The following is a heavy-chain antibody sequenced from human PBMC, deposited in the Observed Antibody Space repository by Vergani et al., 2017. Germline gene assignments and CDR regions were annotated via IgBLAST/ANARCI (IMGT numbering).Heavy chain of an antibody. CDR3: SREINGDYEWTWWFDP. CDR2: IYNNGIT. J-gene: IGHJ5*02. V-gene: IGHV4-61*01. CDR1: GDSISSISSYY. Sequence: QVQLQESGPGLVKPSETLSLTCTVSGDSISSISSYYWSCIRQPPGKGLEWIGYIYNNGITNYNPSLKSRVTISVDTSKNQFSLKLSSVTAADTAVYYCSREINGDYEWTWWFDPWGQGSLVTVSS. D-gene: IGHD4-17*01.